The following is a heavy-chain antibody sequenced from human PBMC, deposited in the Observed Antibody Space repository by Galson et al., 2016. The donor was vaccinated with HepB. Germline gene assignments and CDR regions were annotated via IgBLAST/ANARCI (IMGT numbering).Heavy chain of an antibody. D-gene: IGHD1-1*01. Sequence: CAISGDSVSSNSGAWHWIRQSPSRGLEWLGRTYYRSKWNNDYAVSVKGRITINSDTSKNQFSLHLNSVTPEDTAVYYCARDSPGNSFFDYWGQGILVTVSS. CDR2: TYYRSKWNN. J-gene: IGHJ4*02. CDR1: GDSVSSNSGA. CDR3: ARDSPGNSFFDY. V-gene: IGHV6-1*01.